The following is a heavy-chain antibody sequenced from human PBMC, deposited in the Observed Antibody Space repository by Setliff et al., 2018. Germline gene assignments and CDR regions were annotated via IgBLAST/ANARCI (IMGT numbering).Heavy chain of an antibody. CDR2: IYYSGNSNYDT. D-gene: IGHD3-3*02. CDR1: GGSINSYY. Sequence: PSETLSLTCIVSGGSINSYYWNWIRQPPGKGLEWIGYIYYSGNSNYDTNYNPSLKSRVTILSDTSKNQFSLILSSVTAADTAVYYCARSILAFDIWGQGTMVTVSS. J-gene: IGHJ3*02. CDR3: ARSILAFDI. V-gene: IGHV4-59*01.